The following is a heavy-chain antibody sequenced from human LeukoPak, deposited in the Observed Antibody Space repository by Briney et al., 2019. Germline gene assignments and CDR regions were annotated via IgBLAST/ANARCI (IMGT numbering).Heavy chain of an antibody. V-gene: IGHV3-48*01. Sequence: PGGSLRLSCAASGFTFSSYSMNWVRQAPGKGLEWVSYISSSSSTIYYADSMKGRFTISRDNAKNSLYLQMNSLRAEDTAVYYCARDPSSWYYYYMDVWGKGTTVTVSS. J-gene: IGHJ6*03. CDR2: ISSSSSTI. CDR1: GFTFSSYS. D-gene: IGHD6-13*01. CDR3: ARDPSSWYYYYMDV.